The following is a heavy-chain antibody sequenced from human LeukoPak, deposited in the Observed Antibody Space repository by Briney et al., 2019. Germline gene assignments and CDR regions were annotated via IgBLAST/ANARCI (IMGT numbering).Heavy chain of an antibody. Sequence: SQSLSLTCAISGDSVSSNSAAWNWSRQSPSRDLEWLGRTYYRSKWYNEYAVSVKSRITINPDTSKNNFTLQLNSVTPEDTAMYYCATEKTDTAMAHWGQGSQVTVSS. CDR1: GDSVSSNSAA. V-gene: IGHV6-1*01. D-gene: IGHD5-18*01. CDR2: TYYRSKWYN. CDR3: ATEKTDTAMAH. J-gene: IGHJ4*02.